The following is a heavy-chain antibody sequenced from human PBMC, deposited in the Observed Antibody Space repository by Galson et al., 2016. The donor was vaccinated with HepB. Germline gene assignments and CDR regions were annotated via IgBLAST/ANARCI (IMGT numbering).Heavy chain of an antibody. CDR3: ANKRVEAFDI. D-gene: IGHD3-3*01. CDR2: INADNGNT. J-gene: IGHJ3*02. V-gene: IGHV1-3*01. CDR1: GYTFTTYA. Sequence: SVKVSCKASGYTFTTYAIHWVRQAPGHRLEWMGWINADNGNTKYSQKFQGRVTITRDTSATTAYMELSSLTSEDTAVYYCANKRVEAFDIWGQGTMVTVSS.